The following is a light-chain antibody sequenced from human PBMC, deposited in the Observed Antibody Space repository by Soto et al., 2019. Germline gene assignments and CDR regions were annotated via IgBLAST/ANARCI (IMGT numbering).Light chain of an antibody. Sequence: EIVMTQSPVTLSVSPGERATLSCRASQSVRSNLAWYQQKPVQAPRLLISGASTRATGIPARFSGSGSGTEFTLTISSLQSEDFAVYYCQQYDNWPPLTFGGGTKVEIK. CDR2: GAS. CDR3: QQYDNWPPLT. CDR1: QSVRSN. V-gene: IGKV3-15*01. J-gene: IGKJ4*01.